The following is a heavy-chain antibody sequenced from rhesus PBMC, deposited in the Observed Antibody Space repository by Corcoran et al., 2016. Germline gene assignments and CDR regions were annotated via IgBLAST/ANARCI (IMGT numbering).Heavy chain of an antibody. CDR1: GGSISGGYD. D-gene: IGHD3-3*01. CDR2: IYVSSGST. V-gene: IGHV4-76*01. Sequence: QVQLQESGPGVVKPSETLSLTCAVSGGSISGGYDWRWIRQPPGKGLEWIGNIYVSSGSTNYNPSLSDRVTIAKDSSKTEFSLKLSSVTAADTAVYYCASAPPYNFWTGFPDYWGQGVLVTVSS. CDR3: ASAPPYNFWTGFPDY. J-gene: IGHJ4*01.